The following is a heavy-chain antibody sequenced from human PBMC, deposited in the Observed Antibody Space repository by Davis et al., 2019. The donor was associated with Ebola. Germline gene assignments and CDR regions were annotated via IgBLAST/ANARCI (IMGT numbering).Heavy chain of an antibody. CDR2: INPNSGGS. V-gene: IGHV1-2*04. CDR3: ARDGCSGGSCYSWFDP. D-gene: IGHD2-15*01. J-gene: IGHJ5*02. Sequence: ASVKVSCKASGYTFTGYYMHWVRQAPGQGLEWMGWINPNSGGSNYAQKFQGWVTMTRDTSISTAYMELSRLRSDDTAVYYCARDGCSGGSCYSWFDPWGQGTLVTVSS. CDR1: GYTFTGYY.